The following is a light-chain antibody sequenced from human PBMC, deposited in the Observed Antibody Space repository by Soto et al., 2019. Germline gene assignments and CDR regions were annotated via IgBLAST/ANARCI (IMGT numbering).Light chain of an antibody. J-gene: IGKJ3*01. CDR3: QQYYRYPPA. CDR2: DAS. CDR1: HWINDW. Sequence: IQMTQSPSSLSPSVGARFTITSRASHWINDWLGWYQQKPGKAPNLLINDASSLQYGVPSRFSGSKSETEFTLTISSLQSEDFATYYCQQYYRYPPAFGPGTKVDIK. V-gene: IGKV1-5*03.